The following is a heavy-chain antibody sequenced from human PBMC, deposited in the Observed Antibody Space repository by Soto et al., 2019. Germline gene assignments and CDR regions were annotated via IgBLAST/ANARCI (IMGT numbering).Heavy chain of an antibody. D-gene: IGHD1-26*01. V-gene: IGHV3-23*01. CDR3: AKVIAWELLGSYFDY. CDR2: ISGSGGST. Sequence: GGSLRLSCAASGFTFSSYAMSWVRQAPGKGLEWVSAISGSGGSTYYADSVKGRFTISRDNSKNTLYLQMNSLRAEDTAVYYCAKVIAWELLGSYFDYWGQGTLVTVSS. J-gene: IGHJ4*02. CDR1: GFTFSSYA.